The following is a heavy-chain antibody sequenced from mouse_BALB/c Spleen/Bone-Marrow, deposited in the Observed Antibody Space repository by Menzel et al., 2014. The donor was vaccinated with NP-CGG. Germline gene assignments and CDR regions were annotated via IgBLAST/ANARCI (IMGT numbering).Heavy chain of an antibody. CDR3: TRQYGNYYAMDY. J-gene: IGHJ4*01. D-gene: IGHD2-10*02. CDR1: GYTFTSYW. V-gene: IGHV1-69*02. CDR2: IYPSDSYT. Sequence: VQLQESGAELVRPGASVKVSCKASGYTFTSYWINWVKQRPGQGLEWIGNIYPSDSYTNYNQNFKDKATLTEDKSSSTAYMQLSSPTSEDSAVYYCTRQYGNYYAMDYWGQGTSVTVSS.